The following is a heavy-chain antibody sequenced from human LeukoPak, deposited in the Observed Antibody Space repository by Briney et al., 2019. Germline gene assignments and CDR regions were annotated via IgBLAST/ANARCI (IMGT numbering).Heavy chain of an antibody. J-gene: IGHJ6*02. CDR1: GYTLTELS. CDR3: ATATPVAVAGSPYYYYGMDV. V-gene: IGHV1-24*01. D-gene: IGHD6-19*01. CDR2: FDPEDAET. Sequence: ASVKVSCKVSGYTLTELSMHWVRQAPGKGLEWMGGFDPEDAETIYAQKFQGRVTMTEDTSTDTAYMELSSLRSEDTAVYYCATATPVAVAGSPYYYYGMDVWGQGTTVTVSS.